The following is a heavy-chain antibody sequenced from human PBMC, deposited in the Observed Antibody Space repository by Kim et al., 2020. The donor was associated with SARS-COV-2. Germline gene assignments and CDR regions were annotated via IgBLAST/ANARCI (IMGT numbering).Heavy chain of an antibody. CDR3: ARPQGGTYYFDY. V-gene: IGHV1-3*01. Sequence: KYSQKFQGRVTLTRDTSASTAYMELSSLRSEDTAVYYCARPQGGTYYFDYWGQGTLVTVSS. J-gene: IGHJ4*02. D-gene: IGHD1-26*01.